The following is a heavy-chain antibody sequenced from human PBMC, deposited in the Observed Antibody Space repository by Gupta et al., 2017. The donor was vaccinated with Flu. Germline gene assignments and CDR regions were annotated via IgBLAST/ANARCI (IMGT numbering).Heavy chain of an antibody. CDR1: GFTFRSYS. V-gene: IGHV3-21*02. J-gene: IGHJ4*02. D-gene: IGHD3-3*01. CDR3: ARNYDFYRAFDC. Sequence: VQLVESGGGLVKPGGSLRLSCAASGFTFRSYSMNWVRQAPGRGLEWVSSISDSSSHIYYADSVKGRFTISRDNAKNSLYLQMNSLRVEDTAVYYCARNYDFYRAFDCWGQGTLVTVSS. CDR2: ISDSSSHI.